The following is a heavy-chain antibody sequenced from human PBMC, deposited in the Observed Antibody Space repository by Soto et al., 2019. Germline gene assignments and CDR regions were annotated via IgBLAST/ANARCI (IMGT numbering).Heavy chain of an antibody. Sequence: SETLSLTCTVSGGSISTYYWSWIRQPPGKGLEWIGYIYYTGSTNYNPSLKSRVTISVDTSKNQFSLKLSSVTAADTAVYYCARASGCSGDSCAFDPWGQGTLVPSPQ. CDR1: GGSISTYY. J-gene: IGHJ5*02. CDR3: ARASGCSGDSCAFDP. V-gene: IGHV4-59*01. CDR2: IYYTGST. D-gene: IGHD2-15*01.